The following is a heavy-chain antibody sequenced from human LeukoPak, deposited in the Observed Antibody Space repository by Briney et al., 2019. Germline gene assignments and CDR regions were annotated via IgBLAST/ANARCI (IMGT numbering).Heavy chain of an antibody. J-gene: IGHJ3*02. Sequence: PSQTLSLTCTVSGGSISSGGYYWSWIRQPPGKGLEWIGYIYHSGSTYYNPSLKSRVTISVDRSKNQFSLKLSSVTAADTAVYYCARVLRTYYDSSWPIGPDAFDIWGQGTMVTVSS. CDR2: IYHSGST. CDR3: ARVLRTYYDSSWPIGPDAFDI. CDR1: GGSISSGGYY. V-gene: IGHV4-30-2*01. D-gene: IGHD3-22*01.